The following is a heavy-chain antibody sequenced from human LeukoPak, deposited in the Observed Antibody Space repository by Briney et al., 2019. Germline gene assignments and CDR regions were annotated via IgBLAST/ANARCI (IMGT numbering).Heavy chain of an antibody. Sequence: PGRSLRLSYAASGFTFDDYAMHWVRQAPGKGLEWVSGISWNSGSTYYADSVKGRFTISRDNSKNTLYLQMNSLRAEDTAVYYCAKMGVTTSFDYWGQGTLVTVSS. D-gene: IGHD4-11*01. J-gene: IGHJ4*02. CDR1: GFTFDDYA. CDR2: ISWNSGST. V-gene: IGHV3-9*01. CDR3: AKMGVTTSFDY.